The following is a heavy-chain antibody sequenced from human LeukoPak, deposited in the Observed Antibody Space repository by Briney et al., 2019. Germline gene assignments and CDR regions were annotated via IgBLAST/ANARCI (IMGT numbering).Heavy chain of an antibody. Sequence: GGSLRLSCAASGFTFSSYSMNWVRQAPGKGLEWVSSISSSTNYIYYADSVKGRFTISRDNAKNSLYLQMNSLRAEDTAVYYCAKAGPLYSSGWFFDYWGQGTLVTVSS. CDR2: ISSSTNYI. D-gene: IGHD6-19*01. CDR1: GFTFSSYS. J-gene: IGHJ4*02. CDR3: AKAGPLYSSGWFFDY. V-gene: IGHV3-21*01.